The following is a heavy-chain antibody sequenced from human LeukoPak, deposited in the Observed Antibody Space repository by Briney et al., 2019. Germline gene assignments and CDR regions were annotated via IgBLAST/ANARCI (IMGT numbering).Heavy chain of an antibody. CDR1: GFTFSSYG. J-gene: IGHJ4*02. D-gene: IGHD3-10*01. Sequence: PGGSLRLSCAASGFTFSSYGMHWVRQAPGKGLEWVAVISYDGSNKYYADSVKGRFTISRDSSKNTLYLQMNSLRAEDTAVYYCAKEVRYYGSGSYYNENYFDYWGQGTLVTVSS. CDR2: ISYDGSNK. CDR3: AKEVRYYGSGSYYNENYFDY. V-gene: IGHV3-30*18.